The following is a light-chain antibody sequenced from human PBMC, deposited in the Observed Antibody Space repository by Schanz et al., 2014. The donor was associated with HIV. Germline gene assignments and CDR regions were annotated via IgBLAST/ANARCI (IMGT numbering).Light chain of an antibody. CDR3: QQYGGSPKT. J-gene: IGKJ2*01. V-gene: IGKV3-15*01. CDR1: QSVRTN. Sequence: EIVMTQSPVTLSVSPGERATLSCRASQSVRTNLAWYQQKRGQAPRLLIYGASTRATGIPARFSGSGSGTDFTLTITRLEPEDLAVYFCQQYGGSPKTFGQGTKLEIK. CDR2: GAS.